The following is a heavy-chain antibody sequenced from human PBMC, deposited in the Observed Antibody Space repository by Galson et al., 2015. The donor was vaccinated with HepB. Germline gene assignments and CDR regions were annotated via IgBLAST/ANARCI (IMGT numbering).Heavy chain of an antibody. CDR3: VRHADTSGYR. CDR2: IDHSSNDK. CDR1: GFTFGIFG. J-gene: IGHJ4*02. Sequence: SLRLSCAASGFTFGIFGMNWVRQAPGKGLEWISYIDHSSNDKYYARSVKGRFTISRDNAENALFLQMHSLRVEDTAMYYCVRHADTSGYRWGQGTLVTVSS. V-gene: IGHV3-21*05. D-gene: IGHD3-3*01.